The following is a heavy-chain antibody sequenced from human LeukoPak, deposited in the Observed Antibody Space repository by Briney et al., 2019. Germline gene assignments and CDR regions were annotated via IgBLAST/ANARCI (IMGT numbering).Heavy chain of an antibody. CDR3: AKGDFDY. Sequence: PGGSLRLSCAASGFTFSSYGMHWVRQAPGKGLKWVAVISYDGSNKYYADSVKGRFTISRDNSKNTLYLQMNSLRAEDTAVYYCAKGDFDYWGQGTLVTVSS. CDR2: ISYDGSNK. V-gene: IGHV3-30*18. J-gene: IGHJ4*02. CDR1: GFTFSSYG.